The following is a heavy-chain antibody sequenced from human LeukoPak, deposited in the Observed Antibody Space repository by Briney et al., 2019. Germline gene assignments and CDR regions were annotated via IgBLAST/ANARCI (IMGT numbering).Heavy chain of an antibody. J-gene: IGHJ2*01. CDR1: GGSISSGGYY. CDR3: AVLVAAASNWYFDL. CDR2: IYYSGTT. Sequence: SQTLSLTCTVSGGSISSGGYYWSWIRQPPGKGLEWIGTIYYSGTTYYNPSVKSRVTISVDTSKSQFSLKLSSVTAADTAVYYCAVLVAAASNWYFDLWGRGTLVTVSS. V-gene: IGHV4-30-2*03. D-gene: IGHD6-13*01.